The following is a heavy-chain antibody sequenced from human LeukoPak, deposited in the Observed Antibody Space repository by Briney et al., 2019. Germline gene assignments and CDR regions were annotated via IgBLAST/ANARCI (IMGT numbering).Heavy chain of an antibody. CDR3: ATSSNAPGNH. D-gene: IGHD2-2*01. J-gene: IGHJ5*02. CDR1: GFTFSSYA. CDR2: IKEDGSAQ. V-gene: IGHV3-7*01. Sequence: GGSLRLSCAASGFTFSSYAMSWVRQAPGKGLEWVANIKEDGSAQYYVGSVKGRFTISRDNAKNSLNLQMNSLRAEDTAVYYCATSSNAPGNHWGQGTLVTVSS.